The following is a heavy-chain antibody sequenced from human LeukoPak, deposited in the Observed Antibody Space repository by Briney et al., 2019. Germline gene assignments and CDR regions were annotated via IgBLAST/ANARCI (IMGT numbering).Heavy chain of an antibody. J-gene: IGHJ6*04. CDR1: GFTFTSYE. D-gene: IGHD3-10*02. CDR3: AELGITMIGGV. V-gene: IGHV3-48*03. CDR2: ISRSGTTQ. Sequence: GGSLRLSCAASGFTFTSYEFNWVRQAPGRGLDWVSYISRSGTTQYYADSVKGRFTISRDNANNSLYLQMNSLTAEDTAVYYCAELGITMIGGVWGKGTTVTISS.